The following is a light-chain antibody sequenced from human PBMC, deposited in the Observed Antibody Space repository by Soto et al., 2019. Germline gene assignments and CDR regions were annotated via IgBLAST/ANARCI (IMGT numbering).Light chain of an antibody. Sequence: DIQMTQSPSSLSASIGDRVTITCRASQGIGNYLAWAQKKPGKAPRSLIYSTSTLQTGVPSRFSGSGSGTEFTLTISSLQPEDFATYYCHQYNTYPLTFGQGTRLENK. CDR2: STS. J-gene: IGKJ5*01. CDR3: HQYNTYPLT. V-gene: IGKV1-16*01. CDR1: QGIGNY.